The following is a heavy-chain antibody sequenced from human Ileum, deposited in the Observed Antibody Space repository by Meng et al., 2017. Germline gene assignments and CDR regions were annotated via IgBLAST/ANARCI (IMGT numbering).Heavy chain of an antibody. D-gene: IGHD1-26*01. V-gene: IGHV1-3*01. CDR1: GYTFINNA. Sequence: QVQLVQSGAEVKKPGASVQASCKASGYTFINNALHWMRQAPGQSLEWVGWINAGIGDTKYSQNLQGRVTITRDTSARTTYTELRSLKSEDTATYYCARDRGATYSFDYWGQGTLVTISS. CDR3: ARDRGATYSFDY. J-gene: IGHJ4*02. CDR2: INAGIGDT.